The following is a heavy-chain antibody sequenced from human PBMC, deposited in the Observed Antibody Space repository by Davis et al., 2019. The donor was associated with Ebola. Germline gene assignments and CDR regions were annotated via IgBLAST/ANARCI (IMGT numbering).Heavy chain of an antibody. CDR3: ARDLTTSFYYYGMDV. CDR2: INPSGGST. CDR1: GYTFTSYY. D-gene: IGHD4-17*01. Sequence: ASVKVSCKASGYTFTSYYMHWVRQAPGQGLEWMGIINPSGGSTSYAQKFQGRVTMTRDTSTSTVYMELSSLRSEDTAVYYCARDLTTSFYYYGMDVWGKGTTVTVSS. J-gene: IGHJ6*04. V-gene: IGHV1-46*01.